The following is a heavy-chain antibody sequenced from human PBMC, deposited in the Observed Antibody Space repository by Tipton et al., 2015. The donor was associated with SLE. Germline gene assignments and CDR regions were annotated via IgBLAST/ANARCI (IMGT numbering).Heavy chain of an antibody. J-gene: IGHJ3*02. D-gene: IGHD3-22*01. CDR1: GGSISSGSYY. V-gene: IGHV4-39*07. CDR3: ARDPEYYYDSSGYFRDAFDI. CDR2: IYYSGST. Sequence: TLSLTCTVSGGSISSGSYYWGWIRQPPGKGLEWIGNIYYSGSTYYNPSLKSRVTISVDTSKNQFSLKLSSVTAADTAVYYCARDPEYYYDSSGYFRDAFDIWGQGTMVTVSS.